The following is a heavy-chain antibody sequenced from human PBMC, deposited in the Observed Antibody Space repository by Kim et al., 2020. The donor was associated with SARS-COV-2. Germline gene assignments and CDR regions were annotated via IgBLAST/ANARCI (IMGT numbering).Heavy chain of an antibody. J-gene: IGHJ6*02. CDR1: GFTFGDYA. CDR2: ISWNSGSI. Sequence: GGSLRLSCAASGFTFGDYAMHWVRQAPGKGLEWVSGISWNSGSIGYADSVKGRFTISRDNAKNSLYLQMNSLRAEDTALYYCAKDISTISDYYYGMDVWGQGTTVTVSS. V-gene: IGHV3-9*01. D-gene: IGHD3-3*01. CDR3: AKDISTISDYYYGMDV.